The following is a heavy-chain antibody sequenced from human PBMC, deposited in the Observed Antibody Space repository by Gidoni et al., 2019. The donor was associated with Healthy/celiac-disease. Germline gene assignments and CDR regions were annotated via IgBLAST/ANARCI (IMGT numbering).Heavy chain of an antibody. D-gene: IGHD2-15*01. CDR2: ISGSGGST. CDR1: GFTFSSYA. J-gene: IGHJ4*02. CDR3: AKPGGGYCSGGSCPEAPY. V-gene: IGHV3-23*04. Sequence: EVQLVESGGGLVQPGGSLRLSCAASGFTFSSYAMSWVRQAPGKGLEGVSVISGSGGSTYYADSVKGRFTISRDNSKNTLYLQMSSLRAEDTAVYYCAKPGGGYCSGGSCPEAPYWGQGTLVTVSS.